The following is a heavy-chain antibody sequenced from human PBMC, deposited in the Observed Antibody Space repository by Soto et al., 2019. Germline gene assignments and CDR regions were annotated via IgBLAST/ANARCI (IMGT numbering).Heavy chain of an antibody. CDR1: GGTFSSYA. CDR3: ARGEHYYYGSGSYPPLYYYYGMDV. D-gene: IGHD3-10*01. V-gene: IGHV1-69*13. CDR2: IIPIFGTA. Sequence: SVKVSCKASGGTFSSYAISWVRQAPGQGLEWMGGIIPIFGTANYAQKFQGRVTITADESTSTAYMELSSLRSEDTAVYYCARGEHYYYGSGSYPPLYYYYGMDVWGQGTTVTVSS. J-gene: IGHJ6*02.